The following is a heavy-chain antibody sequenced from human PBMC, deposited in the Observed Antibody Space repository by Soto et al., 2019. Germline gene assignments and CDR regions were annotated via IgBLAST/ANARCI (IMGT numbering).Heavy chain of an antibody. Sequence: EVQLVESGGGLVQPGGSLRLSCAASGFTFSSSEMYWVRQAPGKGLEWISYIHTGGQTIFYAESVKGRFTISRDNAKHSVYLQMNTLRAEDTAVYYCARRGSRWGRGTKVPVSS. J-gene: IGHJ3*01. CDR3: ARRGSR. D-gene: IGHD2-15*01. CDR1: GFTFSSSE. CDR2: IHTGGQTI. V-gene: IGHV3-48*03.